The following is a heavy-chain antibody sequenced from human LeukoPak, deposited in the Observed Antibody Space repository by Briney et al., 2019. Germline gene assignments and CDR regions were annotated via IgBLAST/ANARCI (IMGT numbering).Heavy chain of an antibody. J-gene: IGHJ5*02. D-gene: IGHD4-17*01. CDR3: TKDPNGDYVGAFDP. V-gene: IGHV3-23*01. CDR2: ISNIATI. Sequence: PGGSLRLSCAASGFTFSSYWMQWVRQVPGKGLVWVSEISNIATINYADSVKGRFTMSRDNSKNTLYLQMNSLRAEDTAVYYCTKDPNGDYVGAFDPWGQGTLVTVSS. CDR1: GFTFSSYW.